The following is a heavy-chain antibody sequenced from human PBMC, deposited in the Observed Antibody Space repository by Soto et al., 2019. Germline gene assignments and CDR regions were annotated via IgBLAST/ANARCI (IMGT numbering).Heavy chain of an antibody. CDR1: GFIFSTYS. V-gene: IGHV3-21*01. Sequence: DVQVVESGGGLVKPGGSLRLSCEGSGFIFSTYSMNWVRQAPGKGLEWVSSINSGSSYRYYADSVKGRFTISRDNAKESLWLQMDSLTAEDTALYYCGGLPQWLGGDDTFDLWGQGTMVTVSS. J-gene: IGHJ3*01. CDR2: INSGSSYR. D-gene: IGHD6-19*01. CDR3: GGLPQWLGGDDTFDL.